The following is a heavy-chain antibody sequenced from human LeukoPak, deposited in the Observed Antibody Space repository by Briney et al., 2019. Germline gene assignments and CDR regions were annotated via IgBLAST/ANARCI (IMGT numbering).Heavy chain of an antibody. CDR1: GYTLTELS. CDR3: ATSYPPSIAVAGH. D-gene: IGHD6-19*01. Sequence: RASVKVSCKVSGYTLTELSMHWVRQAPGKGLEWMGGFGPEDGETIYAQKFQGRVTMPEDTSTDTAYMELSSLRSEDTAVYYCATSYPPSIAVAGHWGQGTLVTVSS. CDR2: FGPEDGET. V-gene: IGHV1-24*01. J-gene: IGHJ4*02.